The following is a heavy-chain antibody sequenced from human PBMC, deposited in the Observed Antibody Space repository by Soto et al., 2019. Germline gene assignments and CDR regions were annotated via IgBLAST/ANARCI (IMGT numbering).Heavy chain of an antibody. CDR1: GYTFTSYY. CDR2: INARGGTT. J-gene: IGHJ4*02. CDR3: AKQISSGWYYFDS. Sequence: ASVKVSCKASGYTFTSYYVHWVRQAPGQGLEWMGIINARGGTTSNAQQFQGRVTMTTDTSTSTVYMELSSLRSDDTALYYCAKQISSGWYYFDSWGQGTLVTVSS. V-gene: IGHV1-46*01. D-gene: IGHD6-13*01.